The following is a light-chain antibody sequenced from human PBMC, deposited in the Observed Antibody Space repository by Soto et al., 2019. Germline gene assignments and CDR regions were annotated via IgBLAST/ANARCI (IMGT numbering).Light chain of an antibody. Sequence: DIQMTQSPSSLSASVGDRVTLTCRAGQTISTSLNWYQQKPGKAPKLLIYGVSTLQSGVPSRFSGRGSGTEFTLTISGLQLEDFATYHCQQSYATPPTFGQGTRLEIK. CDR2: GVS. V-gene: IGKV1-39*01. J-gene: IGKJ2*01. CDR1: QTISTS. CDR3: QQSYATPPT.